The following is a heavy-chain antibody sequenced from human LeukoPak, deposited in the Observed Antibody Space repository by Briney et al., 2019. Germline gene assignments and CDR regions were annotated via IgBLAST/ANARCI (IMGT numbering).Heavy chain of an antibody. CDR2: IYTSGST. J-gene: IGHJ4*02. Sequence: PSETLSLTCTVSGGSISSGSYYWSWIRQPAGKGLEWIGRIYTSGSTNYNPSLKSRVTISVDTSRNQFSLKLSSVTAADTAMYYCARSLVGATSYFDYWGQGTLVTVSS. D-gene: IGHD1-26*01. CDR1: GGSISSGSYY. CDR3: ARSLVGATSYFDY. V-gene: IGHV4-61*02.